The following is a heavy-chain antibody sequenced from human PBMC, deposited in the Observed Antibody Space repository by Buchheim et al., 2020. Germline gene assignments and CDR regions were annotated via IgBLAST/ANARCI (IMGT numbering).Heavy chain of an antibody. Sequence: QVQLVQSGAEVKKPGSSVKVSCKASGGTFSSYAISWVRQAPGQGLEWMGWINPNSGGTNYAQKFQGRVTMTRDTSISTAYMELSRLRSDDTAVYYCARVVGAGVPSDYWGQGTL. J-gene: IGHJ4*02. CDR1: GGTFSSYA. D-gene: IGHD1-26*01. CDR2: INPNSGGT. CDR3: ARVVGAGVPSDY. V-gene: IGHV1-2*02.